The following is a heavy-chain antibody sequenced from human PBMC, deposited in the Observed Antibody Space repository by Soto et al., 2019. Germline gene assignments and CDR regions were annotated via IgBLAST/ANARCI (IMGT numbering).Heavy chain of an antibody. CDR1: GGSVSSGNYY. D-gene: IGHD2-15*01. Sequence: QVQLQESGPGLVKPSETLSLTCTVSGGSVSSGNYYWSWIRQPPGKGLEWIGYIYYSGSTNYNPSLKSRVTISVDTSKNQFSLKLSSVTAADTAVYYCARRQYCSGGSCYLFDYWGQGTLVTVSS. CDR3: ARRQYCSGGSCYLFDY. CDR2: IYYSGST. V-gene: IGHV4-61*01. J-gene: IGHJ4*02.